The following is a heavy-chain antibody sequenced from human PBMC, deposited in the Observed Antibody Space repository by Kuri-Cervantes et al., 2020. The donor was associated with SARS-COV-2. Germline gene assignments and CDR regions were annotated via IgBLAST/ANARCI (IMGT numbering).Heavy chain of an antibody. Sequence: GSLRLSCTVSGGSVSSGSYYWSWIRQPPGKGLEWIGYIYYSGSTNYNPSLKSRVTISVGTSKNQFSLNLNSVTAADTALYYCARGAIDWGQGTLVTVSS. CDR1: GGSVSSGSYY. V-gene: IGHV4-61*01. CDR3: ARGAID. J-gene: IGHJ4*02. CDR2: IYYSGST. D-gene: IGHD2/OR15-2a*01.